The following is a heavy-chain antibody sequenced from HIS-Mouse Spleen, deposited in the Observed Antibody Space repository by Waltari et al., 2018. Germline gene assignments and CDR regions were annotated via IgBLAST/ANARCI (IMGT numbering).Heavy chain of an antibody. CDR2: INHSGST. V-gene: IGHV4-34*01. CDR3: ARVNSSFDY. D-gene: IGHD6-13*01. CDR1: GGSFRGYY. J-gene: IGHJ4*02. Sequence: QVQLQQWGAGLLKPSEPLSLTCAVHGGSFRGYYWSWIRQPPGKGLVWIGEINHSGSTNYNPSLKSRVTISVDTSKNQFSLKLSSVTAADTAVYYCARVNSSFDYWGQGTLVTVSS.